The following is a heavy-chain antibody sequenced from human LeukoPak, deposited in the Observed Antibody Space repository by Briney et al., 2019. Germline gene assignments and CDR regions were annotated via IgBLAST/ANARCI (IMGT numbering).Heavy chain of an antibody. CDR2: IGGSGSST. V-gene: IGHV3-23*01. CDR3: AKAVDDYFFDY. Sequence: GGSLRLSCAASGFTFNTYAMSWVPQAPGKGLEWVSGIGGSGSSTYYAESVKGRFTISRDNSKNTLYLQMNSLRAEDTAAYYCAKAVDDYFFDYWGQGTLVTVSS. D-gene: IGHD2-21*02. CDR1: GFTFNTYA. J-gene: IGHJ4*02.